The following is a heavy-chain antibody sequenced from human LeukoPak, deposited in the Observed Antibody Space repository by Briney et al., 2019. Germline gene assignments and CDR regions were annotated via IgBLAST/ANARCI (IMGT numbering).Heavy chain of an antibody. CDR3: ARGGDGYNYFGY. Sequence: SQTLSLTCAVSGGFIRGGNYYWSWIRQPAGKGLEWIGRIYNSGTTDYNPSLKSRVTISVDTSKNHFSLKLTSVTAADTAVYYCARGGDGYNYFGYWGQGTLVTVSS. CDR2: IYNSGTT. D-gene: IGHD5-24*01. V-gene: IGHV4-61*02. J-gene: IGHJ4*02. CDR1: GGFIRGGNYY.